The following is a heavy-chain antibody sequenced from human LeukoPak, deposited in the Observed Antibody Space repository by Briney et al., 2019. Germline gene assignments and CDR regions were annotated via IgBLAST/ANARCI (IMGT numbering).Heavy chain of an antibody. CDR1: GGSISSYY. CDR3: ARHAFSGSYYDY. D-gene: IGHD1-26*01. Sequence: PSETLSLTCTVSGGSISSYYWSWIRQPPGKGLEWIGYIHYSGSTNYNPSLKSRVTISVDTSKNQFSLKLSSVTAADTAMYYCARHAFSGSYYDYWGQGTLVTVSS. CDR2: IHYSGST. V-gene: IGHV4-59*08. J-gene: IGHJ4*02.